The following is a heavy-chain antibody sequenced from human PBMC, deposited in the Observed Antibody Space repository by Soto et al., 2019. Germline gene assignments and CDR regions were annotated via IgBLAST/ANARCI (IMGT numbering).Heavy chain of an antibody. D-gene: IGHD2-2*02. CDR1: GYTFTSYD. CDR3: ARVSGYCSSTSCYSDDAFDI. Sequence: QVQLVQSGAEVKKPGASVKVSCKASGYTFTSYDINWVRQATGQGLEWMGWMNPNSGNTDYAQKFQGRVTMTRNTSISTAYMELSSLRSEDTAVYYCARVSGYCSSTSCYSDDAFDIWGQGTMVTVSS. CDR2: MNPNSGNT. J-gene: IGHJ3*02. V-gene: IGHV1-8*01.